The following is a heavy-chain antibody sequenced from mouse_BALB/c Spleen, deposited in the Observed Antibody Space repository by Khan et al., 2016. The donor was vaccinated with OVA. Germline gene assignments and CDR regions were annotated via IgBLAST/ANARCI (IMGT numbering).Heavy chain of an antibody. Sequence: EVQLQESGPGLVKPSQSLSLTCTVSGFSITSDYAWNWIRQFPGNKLEWMGFISYSGNTNYNPSLKSRISITRDTSKNQFFLQLNSVTTEDTATYYCARIYGGDFDCWAKAPLSQSPQ. CDR2: ISYSGNT. V-gene: IGHV3-2*02. J-gene: IGHJ2*01. CDR3: ARIYGGDFDC. D-gene: IGHD1-1*01. CDR1: GFSITSDYA.